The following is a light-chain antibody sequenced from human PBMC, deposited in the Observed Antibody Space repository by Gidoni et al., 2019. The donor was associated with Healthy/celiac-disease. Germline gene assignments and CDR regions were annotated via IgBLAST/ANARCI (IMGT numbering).Light chain of an antibody. V-gene: IGLV1-40*01. CDR2: GNS. CDR1: SSNIGASYD. Sequence: SLLTPPPSASGAPWQTVPIPCTGSSSNIGASYDVHWYQQLPGTAPKLLIYGNSNRPSGVPDRFSGSKSGTSASLAITGLQAEDEADYYCQSYDSSLSGWDVVFGGGTKLTVL. CDR3: QSYDSSLSGWDVV. J-gene: IGLJ2*01.